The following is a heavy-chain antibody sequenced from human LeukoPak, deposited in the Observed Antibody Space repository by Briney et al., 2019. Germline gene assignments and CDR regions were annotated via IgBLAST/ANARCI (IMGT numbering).Heavy chain of an antibody. V-gene: IGHV1-69*02. D-gene: IGHD5-12*01. J-gene: IGHJ5*02. Sequence: ISWXRQAXXXGXEWMGRIIPIFGIANYAQKFQGRVTITADKSTSTAYMELSSLRSEDTAVYYCARGVATTNWFDPWGQGTLVTVSS. CDR2: IIPIFGIA. CDR3: ARGVATTNWFDP.